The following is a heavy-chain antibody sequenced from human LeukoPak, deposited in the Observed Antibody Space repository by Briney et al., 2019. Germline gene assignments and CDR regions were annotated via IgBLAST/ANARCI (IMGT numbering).Heavy chain of an antibody. Sequence: PGGSLRLSCAASGFTFSRYWMSWVRQAPGKGLEWVANINEDGSEKYFVDSVRGRFTISRDNAKNSLYLQMNSLRAEDTAVYYCAGEALWYYYVDVWGKGTTVTVSS. J-gene: IGHJ6*03. CDR2: INEDGSEK. V-gene: IGHV3-7*01. CDR3: AGEALWYYYVDV. CDR1: GFTFSRYW.